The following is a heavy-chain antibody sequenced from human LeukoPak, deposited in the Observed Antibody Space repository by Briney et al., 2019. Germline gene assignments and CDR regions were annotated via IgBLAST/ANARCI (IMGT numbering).Heavy chain of an antibody. D-gene: IGHD3-22*01. V-gene: IGHV1-2*02. CDR2: INPNSGGT. CDR3: ARGGGMIVVSYYFDY. Sequence: ASVKVSCKASGYTFTGYYMHWVRQAPGQGLEWMGWINPNSGGTNYAQKFQGRVTMTRDTSISTVYMELSRLRSDDTAVYYCARGGGMIVVSYYFDYWGQGTLVTVSS. CDR1: GYTFTGYY. J-gene: IGHJ4*02.